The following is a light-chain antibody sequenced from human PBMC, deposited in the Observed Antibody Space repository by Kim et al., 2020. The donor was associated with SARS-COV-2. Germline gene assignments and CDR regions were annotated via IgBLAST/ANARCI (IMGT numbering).Light chain of an antibody. J-gene: IGKJ2*01. CDR1: ESISIW. CDR2: KAS. V-gene: IGKV1-5*03. CDR3: QRSGTYYRT. Sequence: LSASVGDTDTITCRASESISIWLAWYQQKPGKAPKLLIYKASNLESGVPSRFSGSGSGTEFTLTISSLQPDDFATYYCQRSGTYYRTFGQGTKLEI.